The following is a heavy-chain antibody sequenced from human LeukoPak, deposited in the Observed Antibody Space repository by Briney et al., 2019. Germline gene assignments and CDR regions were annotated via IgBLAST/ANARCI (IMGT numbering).Heavy chain of an antibody. CDR2: ISWNSGSI. J-gene: IGHJ4*02. CDR3: AKDMGHDYGDYGQDY. V-gene: IGHV3-9*01. D-gene: IGHD4-17*01. CDR1: GFTFDDYA. Sequence: GGSLRLSCAASGFTFDDYAMHWVRHAPGKGLEWVSGISWNSGSIGYADSVKGRFTISRDNAKNSLYLQMNSLRAEDTALYYCAKDMGHDYGDYGQDYWGLGTLVTVSS.